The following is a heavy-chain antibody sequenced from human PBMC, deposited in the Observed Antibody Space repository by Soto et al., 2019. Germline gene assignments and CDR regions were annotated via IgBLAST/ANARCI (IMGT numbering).Heavy chain of an antibody. CDR1: GNTVPNYA. CDR2: INGGNGNT. J-gene: IGHJ6*02. D-gene: IGHD3-16*01. Sequence: GASVKVSCKASGNTVPNYAIHWVRQAPGQRLEWMGWINGGNGNTYYSEHFQGRVTFTRDTSTSTAYMDLGSLTSDDTAVYYCAMVDNYVTPTPQDVWGQGTTVTVSS. CDR3: AMVDNYVTPTPQDV. V-gene: IGHV1-3*01.